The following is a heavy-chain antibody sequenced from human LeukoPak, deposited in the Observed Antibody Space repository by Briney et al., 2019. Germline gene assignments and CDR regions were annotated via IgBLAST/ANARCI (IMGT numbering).Heavy chain of an antibody. D-gene: IGHD3-3*01. V-gene: IGHV3-53*01. CDR1: GFTVSSNY. CDR2: IYGGGST. Sequence: GRSLRLSCAASGFTVSSNYMNWVRQAPGKGLEWVSGIYGGGSTYYADSVQGRFTISRDNSKNTLYLQMNSPRAEDKAVYYCARSPWSGYSYYFAYWGQGTLVTVSS. J-gene: IGHJ4*02. CDR3: ARSPWSGYSYYFAY.